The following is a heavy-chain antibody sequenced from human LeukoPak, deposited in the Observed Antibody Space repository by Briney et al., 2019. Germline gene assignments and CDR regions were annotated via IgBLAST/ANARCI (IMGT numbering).Heavy chain of an antibody. CDR2: IIPIFGTA. CDR1: GGTFSSYA. V-gene: IGHV1-69*05. CDR3: ARVTVTLPRYYYYMDV. D-gene: IGHD4-11*01. Sequence: SVKVSCKASGGTFSSYAISWVRQAPGQGLEWMGGIIPIFGTANYAQKFQGRVTITTDESTSTAYMELSSLRSEDTAVYYCARVTVTLPRYYYYMDVWGKGTTVIVSS. J-gene: IGHJ6*03.